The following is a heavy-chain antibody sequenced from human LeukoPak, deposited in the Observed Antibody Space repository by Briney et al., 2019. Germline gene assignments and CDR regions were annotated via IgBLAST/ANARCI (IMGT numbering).Heavy chain of an antibody. D-gene: IGHD3-22*01. CDR1: GFTFSSDS. V-gene: IGHV3-23*01. J-gene: IGHJ6*02. Sequence: GGSLRLSCAASGFTFSSDSMNWVRQAPGKGLEWVSAISGSGGSTYYADSVKGRFTISRDNSKNTLYLQMNSLRAEDTAVYYCAKGDSSGYRYYYGMDVWGQGTTVTVSS. CDR3: AKGDSSGYRYYYGMDV. CDR2: ISGSGGST.